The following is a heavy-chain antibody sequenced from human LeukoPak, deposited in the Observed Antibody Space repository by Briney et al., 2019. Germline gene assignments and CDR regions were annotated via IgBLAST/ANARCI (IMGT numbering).Heavy chain of an antibody. V-gene: IGHV4-39*01. D-gene: IGHD5-12*01. CDR3: ARQGCGGYAGLFYYFDY. CDR1: GGSISSSTYY. Sequence: PSETLSLTCTVSGGSISSSTYYWGWIRQPPGKGLEWIGSIYYSGSTYYNPSLKSRVTISVDTSKNQFSLKLSSVTAADTAVYYCARQGCGGYAGLFYYFDYWGQGTLVTVSS. CDR2: IYYSGST. J-gene: IGHJ4*02.